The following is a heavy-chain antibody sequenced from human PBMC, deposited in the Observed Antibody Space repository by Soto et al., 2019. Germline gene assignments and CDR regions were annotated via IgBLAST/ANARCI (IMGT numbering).Heavy chain of an antibody. J-gene: IGHJ4*02. CDR2: LSGSGTST. Sequence: GGSLRLSCAASGFSFVNYAMNWVRQAPWKGLEWVSGLSGSGTSTSYADSVKGRFTISRDNSRDTLFLQMNSLTADDTAVYYCAKATTNGGWFNPFDSWGQGALVTVSS. CDR3: AKATTNGGWFNPFDS. V-gene: IGHV3-23*01. CDR1: GFSFVNYA. D-gene: IGHD6-19*01.